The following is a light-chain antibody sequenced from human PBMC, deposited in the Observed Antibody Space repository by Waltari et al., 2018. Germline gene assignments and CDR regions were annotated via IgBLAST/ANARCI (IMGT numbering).Light chain of an antibody. CDR3: LQYNSYPRT. CDR2: GAS. J-gene: IGKJ1*01. V-gene: IGKV1-16*02. Sequence: DIQMTQSPSSLSASVGDRVNITCRAGQAIRNSLSWFQQKSGEAPKSLIYGASNLQSGVPSKFSGSGYGTDFTLTISSLQPEDFATYYCLQYNSYPRTFGQGTKVETK. CDR1: QAIRNS.